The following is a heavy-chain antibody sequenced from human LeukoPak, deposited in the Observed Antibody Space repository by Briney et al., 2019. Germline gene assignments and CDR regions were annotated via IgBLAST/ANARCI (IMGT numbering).Heavy chain of an antibody. CDR3: ARGLWDILGISGAFDI. Sequence: SETLSLTCTVSGGSISSGGYYWSWIRQHPGKGLEWIGYIYYSGSTYYNPSLKSRVTISVDTSKNQFSLKLSSVTAADTAVYYCARGLWDILGISGAFDIWGQGTMVTVSS. CDR1: GGSISSGGYY. D-gene: IGHD3-9*01. CDR2: IYYSGST. J-gene: IGHJ3*02. V-gene: IGHV4-31*03.